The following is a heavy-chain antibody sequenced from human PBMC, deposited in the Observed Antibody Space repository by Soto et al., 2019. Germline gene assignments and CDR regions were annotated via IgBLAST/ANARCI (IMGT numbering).Heavy chain of an antibody. D-gene: IGHD3-22*01. CDR1: GGSISIYY. CDR2: IYYSGST. J-gene: IGHJ4*02. Sequence: SETLSLTCTVSGGSISIYYWSWIRQPPGKGLEWIGYIYYSGSTNYNPSLKSRVTISVDTSKNQFSLKLSSVTAADTAVYYCARGTYYYDSSGYYPGFDYWGQGTLVTVSS. V-gene: IGHV4-59*01. CDR3: ARGTYYYDSSGYYPGFDY.